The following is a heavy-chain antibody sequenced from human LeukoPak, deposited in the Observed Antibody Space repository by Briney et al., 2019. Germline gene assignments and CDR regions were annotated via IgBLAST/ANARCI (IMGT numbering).Heavy chain of an antibody. V-gene: IGHV3-30*02. CDR2: IRYDGSNK. J-gene: IGHJ3*02. D-gene: IGHD2-21*01. Sequence: GGSLRLSCAAPGFTFSSYGMDWVRQAPGKGLEWVAFIRYDGSNKYYADSVKGRFTISRDNSKNTLYLQMNSLRAEDTAVYYCARRGIWAFDIWGQGTMVTVSS. CDR3: ARRGIWAFDI. CDR1: GFTFSSYG.